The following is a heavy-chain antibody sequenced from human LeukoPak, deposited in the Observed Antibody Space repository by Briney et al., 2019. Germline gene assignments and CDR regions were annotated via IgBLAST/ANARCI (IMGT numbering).Heavy chain of an antibody. CDR2: IYYSGST. J-gene: IGHJ4*02. D-gene: IGHD3-10*01. CDR3: ARVRGGGPFDY. CDR1: GGSISSYY. Sequence: SETLSLTCTVSGGSISSYYWSWIRQPPGKGLEWIGYIYYSGSTYYNPSLKSRVTISVDTSKNQFSLKLSSVTAADTAVYYCARVRGGGPFDYWGQGTLVTVSS. V-gene: IGHV4-59*12.